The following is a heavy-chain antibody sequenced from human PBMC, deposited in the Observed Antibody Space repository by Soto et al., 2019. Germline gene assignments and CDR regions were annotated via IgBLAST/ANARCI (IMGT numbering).Heavy chain of an antibody. CDR1: GGSFSGYY. J-gene: IGHJ4*02. CDR3: ARRGSRNAIVVVPAATDFDY. V-gene: IGHV4-34*01. D-gene: IGHD2-2*01. CDR2: INHSGST. Sequence: SETLSLTCAVYGGSFSGYYWSWIRQPPGKGLEWIGEINHSGSTNYNPSLKSRVTISVDTSKNQFSLKLSSVTAADTAVYYCARRGSRNAIVVVPAATDFDYWGQGTLVTVSS.